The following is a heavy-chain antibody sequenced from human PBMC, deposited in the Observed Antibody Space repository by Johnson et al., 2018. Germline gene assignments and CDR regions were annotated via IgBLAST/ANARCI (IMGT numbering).Heavy chain of an antibody. J-gene: IGHJ6*04. V-gene: IGHV1-3*01. CDR3: AKDLWQLVKPDV. CDR2: INGDNGNT. CDR1: GYTFTRYA. D-gene: IGHD6-13*01. Sequence: QVQLVQSGAEVKKPGASVKISCKASGYTFTRYAVHWVRQAPGQRLEWMGWINGDNGNTKCSQKFQDRVTFTRDTSASKAYMELISLRSEDTAVYYCAKDLWQLVKPDVWGKGTTVTVSS.